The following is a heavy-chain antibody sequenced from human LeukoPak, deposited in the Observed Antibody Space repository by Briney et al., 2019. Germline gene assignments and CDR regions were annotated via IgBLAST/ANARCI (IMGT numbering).Heavy chain of an antibody. CDR2: ISASSSSI. Sequence: GGSLRLSCVASGFIFSDYGMDWVRQAPGKGLEWISYISASSSSIDYADSVKGRFTISRDNAKNSLFLQMHSLTVEDTAVYYCAGGGAARPDYWGQGTLVTVSS. CDR3: AGGGAARPDY. J-gene: IGHJ4*02. CDR1: GFIFSDYG. D-gene: IGHD6-6*01. V-gene: IGHV3-48*01.